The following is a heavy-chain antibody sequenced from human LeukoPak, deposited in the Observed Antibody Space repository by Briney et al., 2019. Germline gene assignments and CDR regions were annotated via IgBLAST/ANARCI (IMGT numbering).Heavy chain of an antibody. CDR3: ARAHYYGSAGAFDI. D-gene: IGHD3-10*01. CDR1: GGSISSYY. CDR2: IYYSGST. J-gene: IGHJ3*02. V-gene: IGHV4-59*01. Sequence: SETLSLTCTVSGGSISSYYWSWIRQPPGKGLEWIGYIYYSGSTNYNPSLKSRVTISVDTSKNQFSLKLSSVTAADTAVYYCARAHYYGSAGAFDIWGQGTMVTVSS.